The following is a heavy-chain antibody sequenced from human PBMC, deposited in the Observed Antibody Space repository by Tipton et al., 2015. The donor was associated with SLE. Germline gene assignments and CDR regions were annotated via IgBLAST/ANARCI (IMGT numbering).Heavy chain of an antibody. CDR2: ISWNSGSI. J-gene: IGHJ4*02. V-gene: IGHV3-9*01. CDR1: GFTFDDYA. Sequence: SLRLSCAASGFTFDDYAMHWVRQAPGKGLEWVSGISWNSGSIGYADSVKGRFTISRDNAKNSLYLQMNSLRAEDTAVYYCAKVPYYYGSGSYDYWGQGTLVTVSS. CDR3: AKVPYYYGSGSYDY. D-gene: IGHD3-10*01.